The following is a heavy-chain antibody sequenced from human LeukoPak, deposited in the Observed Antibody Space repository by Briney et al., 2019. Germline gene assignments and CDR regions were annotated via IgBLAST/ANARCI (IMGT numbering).Heavy chain of an antibody. Sequence: GGSLRLSCAASGFTFRSYSMNWVRQAPGKGLEWVSSISSSSSYIYYADSVKGRLTISRDNAKNSLCLQMNSLRAEDTAVYYCASPTNFWSGWGQGTLVTVSS. D-gene: IGHD3-3*01. J-gene: IGHJ4*02. CDR3: ASPTNFWSG. V-gene: IGHV3-21*01. CDR2: ISSSSSYI. CDR1: GFTFRSYS.